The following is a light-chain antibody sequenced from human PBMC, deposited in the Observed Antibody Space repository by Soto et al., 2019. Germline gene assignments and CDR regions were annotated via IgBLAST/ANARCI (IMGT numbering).Light chain of an antibody. J-gene: IGLJ1*01. CDR2: EVI. V-gene: IGLV2-14*01. CDR3: SSYTSSTTYV. CDR1: SSDVGGYNY. Sequence: QSALTQPASVSGSPGQSITISCTGTSSDVGGYNYVSWYQQVPGKAPKLMIYEVINRPSGVCDRFSGSKSGNTASLTISGLQAEDEADYYCSSYTSSTTYVFGPGTKLTVL.